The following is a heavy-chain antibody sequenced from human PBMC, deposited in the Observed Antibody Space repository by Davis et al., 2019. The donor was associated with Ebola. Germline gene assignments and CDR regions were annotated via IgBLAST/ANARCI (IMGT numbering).Heavy chain of an antibody. D-gene: IGHD3-10*01. Sequence: GESLKISCKGSGYSFTSYWIGWVRQMPGKGLEWMGIIYPGDSDTRYSPSFQGQVTISADKSISTAYLQWISLKASDTAMYYCARGGATYYYGSGSQAFDPWGQGTLVTVSS. CDR2: IYPGDSDT. CDR1: GYSFTSYW. CDR3: ARGGATYYYGSGSQAFDP. J-gene: IGHJ5*02. V-gene: IGHV5-51*01.